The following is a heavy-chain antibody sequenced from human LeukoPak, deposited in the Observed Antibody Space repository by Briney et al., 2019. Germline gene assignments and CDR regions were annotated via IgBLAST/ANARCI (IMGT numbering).Heavy chain of an antibody. J-gene: IGHJ5*02. CDR3: ARSSPYNWKAGWFDP. CDR2: IYHSGST. Sequence: SQTLSLTCTVSGGSISSGGYYWSWIRQPPGKGLEWIGYIYHSGSTYYNPSLKSRVTISVDRSKNQFSLKLSSVTAADTAVYYCARSSPYNWKAGWFDPWGQGTLVTVSS. V-gene: IGHV4-30-2*01. CDR1: GGSISSGGYY. D-gene: IGHD1-20*01.